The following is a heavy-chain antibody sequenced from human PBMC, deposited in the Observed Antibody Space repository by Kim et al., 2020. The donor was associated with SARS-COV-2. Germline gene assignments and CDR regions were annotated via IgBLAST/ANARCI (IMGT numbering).Heavy chain of an antibody. D-gene: IGHD3-10*01. CDR3: AKTPLWFGEPYGMDV. Sequence: GGSLRLSCAASGFTFSSYAMSWVRQAPGKGLEWVSSISGSGGSTYYAHSVKGRFTISSENSMNTLYLQMNSLRAEDTALYYCAKTPLWFGEPYGMDVWGQGTTVTVSS. J-gene: IGHJ6*02. CDR2: ISGSGGST. V-gene: IGHV3-23*01. CDR1: GFTFSSYA.